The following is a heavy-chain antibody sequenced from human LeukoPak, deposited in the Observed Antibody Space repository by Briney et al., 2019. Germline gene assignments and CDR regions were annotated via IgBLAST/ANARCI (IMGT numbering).Heavy chain of an antibody. D-gene: IGHD1-14*01. CDR3: AXXXXXXXXXPPVATIHGFDY. J-gene: IGHJ4*02. CDR1: GGSFSGYY. V-gene: IGHV4-34*01. CDR2: INHSGST. Sequence: SETLSLTCAVYGGSFSGYYWRWIRQPPGKGLEWIEEINHSGSTNYNPSLKSRVTISVDTSKNQFSLKLSSVTAADTAVYYCAXXXXXXXXXPPVATIHGFDYWGQGTLVTVSS.